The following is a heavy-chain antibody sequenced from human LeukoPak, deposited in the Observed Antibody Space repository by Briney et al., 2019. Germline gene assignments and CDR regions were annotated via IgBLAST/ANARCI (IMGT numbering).Heavy chain of an antibody. CDR1: GGSISISGYY. Sequence: SETLSLTCTVSGGSISISGYYWAWIRQPPGKGPEWIGSIFYTGTTYYNPSLKSRVTISVDTSKNQFSLKLSSVTAADTAVYYCARSSRSWSTFDYWGQGTLVTVSS. CDR2: IFYTGTT. V-gene: IGHV4-39*07. J-gene: IGHJ4*02. D-gene: IGHD6-13*01. CDR3: ARSSRSWSTFDY.